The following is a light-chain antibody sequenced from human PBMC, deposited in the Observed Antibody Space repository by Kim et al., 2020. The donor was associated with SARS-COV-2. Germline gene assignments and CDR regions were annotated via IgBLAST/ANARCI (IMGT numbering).Light chain of an antibody. CDR1: QSVSSN. J-gene: IGKJ2*01. Sequence: EIMMTQSPATLSVSPGERATLSCRASQSVSSNLAWYQQKPGQAPRLLIYGASTRATGIPARFSGSGSGTEFTLAISSLQSEDFAFYYCQQYNSWPPGYTFGQGTKLEI. V-gene: IGKV3-15*01. CDR3: QQYNSWPPGYT. CDR2: GAS.